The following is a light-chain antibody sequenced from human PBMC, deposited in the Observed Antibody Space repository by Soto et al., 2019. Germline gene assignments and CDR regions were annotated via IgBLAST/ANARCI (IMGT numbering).Light chain of an antibody. V-gene: IGLV2-14*01. CDR2: DVS. CDR3: SSYTSSSLGV. J-gene: IGLJ2*01. Sequence: QSVLTQPASVSGSPGQSITISCTGTSSDVGGYNYVSWYQQHPGKAPKLMIYDVSNRPSGVSNRFSGSKSGNTASLTISGLQADDEADYYCSSYTSSSLGVFGGGTKLTVL. CDR1: SSDVGGYNY.